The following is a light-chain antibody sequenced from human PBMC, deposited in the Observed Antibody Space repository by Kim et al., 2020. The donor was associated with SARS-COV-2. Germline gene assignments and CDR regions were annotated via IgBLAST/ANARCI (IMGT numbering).Light chain of an antibody. CDR2: DAT. CDR1: QDISTY. CDR3: QQYDDLLLT. Sequence: DIQMTQSPSFLSASVGDRVTITCRASQDISTYLNWFQQKPGKAPKLLIYDATTLQSGVPSRFSGRGSGSDFTLTITSLQPEDFATYYCQQYDDLLLTFGQGTKLEI. V-gene: IGKV1-33*01. J-gene: IGKJ2*01.